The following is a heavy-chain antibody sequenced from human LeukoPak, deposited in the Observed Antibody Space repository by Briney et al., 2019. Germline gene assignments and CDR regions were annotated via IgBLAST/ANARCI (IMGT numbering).Heavy chain of an antibody. Sequence: PSETLSLTCTVSGGSISSYYWSWIRQPPGKGLEWIGYIYYSGSTNYNPSLKSRVTISVDTSKNQFPLKLSSVTAADTAVYYCARGGVISYYFDYWGQGTLVTVSS. J-gene: IGHJ4*02. CDR1: GGSISSYY. V-gene: IGHV4-59*01. D-gene: IGHD3-16*02. CDR2: IYYSGST. CDR3: ARGGVISYYFDY.